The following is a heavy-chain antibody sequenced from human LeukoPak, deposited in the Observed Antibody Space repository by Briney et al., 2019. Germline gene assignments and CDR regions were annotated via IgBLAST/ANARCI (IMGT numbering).Heavy chain of an antibody. D-gene: IGHD3-22*01. CDR1: GFTFSSYG. V-gene: IGHV3-30*18. CDR3: AKESSGYDYFDY. J-gene: IGHJ4*02. Sequence: GGSLRLSCAASGFTFSSYGMHWVRQAPGKGLEWVAVISYDGSNKYYADSVKGRFTISRDNSKNTLYLQMNSLRAEDTAVYYCAKESSGYDYFDYWGQGTLVTVSS. CDR2: ISYDGSNK.